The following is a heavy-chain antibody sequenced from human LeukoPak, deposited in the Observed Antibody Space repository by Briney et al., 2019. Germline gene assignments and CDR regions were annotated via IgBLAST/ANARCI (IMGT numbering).Heavy chain of an antibody. CDR2: ITGSGVDT. V-gene: IGHV3-23*01. CDR3: AKDPSPFYYDRGGPSFDS. CDR1: GFSFRNYA. D-gene: IGHD3-16*01. J-gene: IGHJ4*02. Sequence: GGFLRLSCVGSGFSFRNYAMSWVRQAPGKGLEWVPVITGSGVDTYYADSVKGRFTIPRDNSKSTLYVQMNRLRPEDTAVYYCAKDPSPFYYDRGGPSFDSWGQGTLVTVSS.